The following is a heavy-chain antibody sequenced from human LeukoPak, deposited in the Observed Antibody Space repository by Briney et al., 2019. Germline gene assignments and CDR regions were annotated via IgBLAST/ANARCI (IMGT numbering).Heavy chain of an antibody. CDR3: ARDRWELPYYFDY. Sequence: SVKVSCKASGGTFSSYAISWVRQAPGRGLEWMGGIIPIFGTANYAQKFQGRITMTRDASTSTVYMELRSLRSEDTAVYYCARDRWELPYYFDYWGQGTLVTVSS. V-gene: IGHV1-69*05. CDR1: GGTFSSYA. J-gene: IGHJ4*02. D-gene: IGHD1-26*01. CDR2: IIPIFGTA.